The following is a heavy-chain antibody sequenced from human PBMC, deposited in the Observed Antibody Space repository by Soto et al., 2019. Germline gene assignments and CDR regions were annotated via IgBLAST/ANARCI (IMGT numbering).Heavy chain of an antibody. D-gene: IGHD5-12*01. J-gene: IGHJ4*02. V-gene: IGHV3-7*01. Sequence: EVQLVESGGGLVQPGGSLRLSCAASGFTINNYWMTWIRQAPGKGLEWVANIKQDGSEKYFVDSVKGRFSISRDNAKNSLSLQMNSLRAEDTAVYYCARDLQRSPLYTAYDSVFDYWGQGALVTVSS. CDR3: ARDLQRSPLYTAYDSVFDY. CDR2: IKQDGSEK. CDR1: GFTINNYW.